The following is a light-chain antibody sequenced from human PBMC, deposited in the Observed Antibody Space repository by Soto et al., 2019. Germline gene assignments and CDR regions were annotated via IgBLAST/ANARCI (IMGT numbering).Light chain of an antibody. CDR2: DTF. Sequence: IVLTQSPATLSLSPGARATLSCRAGQSVSNYLAWYQQKPGQAPRLLIYDTFNRATGIPARFSGSGSGTDFTPTISSLEPEDLAVYFCVQRSTWPWTSGQGTKVEIK. V-gene: IGKV3-11*01. CDR3: VQRSTWPWT. CDR1: QSVSNY. J-gene: IGKJ1*01.